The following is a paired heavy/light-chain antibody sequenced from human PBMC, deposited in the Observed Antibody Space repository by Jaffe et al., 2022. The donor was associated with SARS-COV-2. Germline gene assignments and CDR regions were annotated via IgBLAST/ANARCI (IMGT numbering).Heavy chain of an antibody. CDR3: VKEWVRRNLDY. V-gene: IGHV3-64D*09. J-gene: IGHJ4*02. D-gene: IGHD3-10*01. CDR1: GFSFSGYV. CDR2: ISEDGTRA. Sequence: EVHLVESGGGLVQPGGSLRLSCSASGFSFSGYVMLWVRQAPGKGLEYVASISEDGTRAYYGDSVRGRFTISRDNSENTLYLQMSSLRLEDTAVYYCVKEWVRRNLDYWGQGTLVTVSS.
Light chain of an antibody. CDR1: GSDIGASGY. J-gene: IGLJ1*01. CDR3: SSKSISNIQV. V-gene: IGLV2-14*01. Sequence: QSALTQPASVSGSPGQSITISCTGTGSDIGASGYVSWYQQRPGRAPQPLIFDVTNRPSGVSSRFSGSKSGDTASLTISGLQAEDEADYFCSSKSISNIQVFGTGTRVSVL. CDR2: DVT.